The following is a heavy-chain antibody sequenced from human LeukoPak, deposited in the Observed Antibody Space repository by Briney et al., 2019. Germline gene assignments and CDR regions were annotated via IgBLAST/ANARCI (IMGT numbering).Heavy chain of an antibody. CDR2: IYYSGST. V-gene: IGHV4-61*01. D-gene: IGHD6-13*01. Sequence: SETLSLTCTVSSGSVSSGSYYWSWIRQPPGKGLEWIGYIYYSGSTNYNPSLKSRVTISVDTSKNQFSLKLSSVTAADTAVYYCAGIIAAAGTWSYYYYGMDVWGQGTTVTVSS. CDR3: AGIIAAAGTWSYYYYGMDV. J-gene: IGHJ6*02. CDR1: SGSVSSGSYY.